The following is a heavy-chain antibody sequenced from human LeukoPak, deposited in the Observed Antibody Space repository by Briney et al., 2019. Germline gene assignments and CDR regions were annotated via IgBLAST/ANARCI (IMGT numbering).Heavy chain of an antibody. CDR1: GFTFGNYA. J-gene: IGHJ4*02. Sequence: GGSLRLSCAASGFTFGNYAMRWVRQAPGKGLEWVAGIRWDGGSIYYADSVKGRFTISRENAENSLYLQMNSLRDEATDLYYCAKNTGHGYNYLQYWGQGTLCTVS. CDR3: AKNTGHGYNYLQY. D-gene: IGHD5-24*01. CDR2: IRWDGGSI. V-gene: IGHV3-9*01.